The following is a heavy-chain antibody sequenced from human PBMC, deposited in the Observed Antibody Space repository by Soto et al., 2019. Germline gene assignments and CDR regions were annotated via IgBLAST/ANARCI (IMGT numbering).Heavy chain of an antibody. V-gene: IGHV1-18*01. Sequence: QVQLVQSGAEVKKPGASVKVSCKASGYTFTSCGITWVRQAPGQGLEWMGWISVYNGNTNYAQNLQGRVTMTTDTATNPAYMELRSLRSDDTAVYYCARDPQSSGSRSGGGDAFAIWGQGTMVTVSS. CDR2: ISVYNGNT. CDR3: ARDPQSSGSRSGGGDAFAI. D-gene: IGHD1-26*01. CDR1: GYTFTSCG. J-gene: IGHJ3*02.